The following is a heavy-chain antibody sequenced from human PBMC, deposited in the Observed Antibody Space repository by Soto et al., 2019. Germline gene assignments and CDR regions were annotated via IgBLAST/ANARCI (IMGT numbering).Heavy chain of an antibody. J-gene: IGHJ4*02. V-gene: IGHV1-18*01. Sequence: QVHLVQSGAEVKKPGASVKVSCQGSGYAFTTYGITWVRQAPGQGLEWMGWISAHNGNTNYAQKLQGIVTVTRDTSTSTAYMELSSLRYDDTAVYYCARGRYGAYWGQGALVTVSS. D-gene: IGHD3-10*01. CDR3: ARGRYGAY. CDR2: ISAHNGNT. CDR1: GYAFTTYG.